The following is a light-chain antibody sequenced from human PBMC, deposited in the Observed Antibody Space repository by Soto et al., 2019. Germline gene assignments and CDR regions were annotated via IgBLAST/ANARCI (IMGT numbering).Light chain of an antibody. CDR1: QSVRSRY. V-gene: IGKV3D-20*01. CDR2: DGS. J-gene: IGKJ4*01. CDR3: QQYDNSAPLS. Sequence: EIVLTQSPATLSLSPGDRATLSCGPSQSVRSRYVAWYQQKAGLAPRLLIYDGSSRASGIPDRFSGSGSGTDFTLTIGRLEPEDFAVYYCQQYDNSAPLSFGGGTKVEMK.